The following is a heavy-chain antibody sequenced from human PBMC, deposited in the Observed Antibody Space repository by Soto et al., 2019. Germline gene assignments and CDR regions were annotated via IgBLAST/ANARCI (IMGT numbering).Heavy chain of an antibody. CDR1: GFTFSSYA. D-gene: IGHD6-6*01. CDR3: AKGLGTFIAAPFDY. V-gene: IGHV3-30*18. J-gene: IGHJ4*02. Sequence: PGGSLRLSCAASGFTFSSYAMSWVRQAPGKGLEWVAVISYDGSNKYYADSVKGRFTISRDNSKNTLYLQMNSLRAEDTAVYYCAKGLGTFIAAPFDYWGQGTLVTVSS. CDR2: ISYDGSNK.